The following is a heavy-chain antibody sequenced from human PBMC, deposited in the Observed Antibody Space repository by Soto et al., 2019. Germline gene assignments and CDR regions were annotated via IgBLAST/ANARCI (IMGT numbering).Heavy chain of an antibody. CDR1: GGTFSSYA. CDR3: ARDQVVDCSGGSCYSGYYYYGMDV. D-gene: IGHD2-15*01. J-gene: IGHJ6*02. Sequence: SVKVSCKASGGTFSSYAISWVRQAPGQGLEWMGGIIPIFGTANYAQKFQGRVTITADESTSTAYMELSSLRSEDTAVCYCARDQVVDCSGGSCYSGYYYYGMDVWGQGATVTVSS. V-gene: IGHV1-69*13. CDR2: IIPIFGTA.